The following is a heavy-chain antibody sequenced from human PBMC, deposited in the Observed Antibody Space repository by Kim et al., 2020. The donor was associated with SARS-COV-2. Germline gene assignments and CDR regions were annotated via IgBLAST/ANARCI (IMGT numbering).Heavy chain of an antibody. CDR3: ARGYSSSWYFAEGWFDP. Sequence: ASVKVSCKASGYTFTSYYMHWVRQAPGQGLEWMGIINPSGGSTSYAQKFQGRVTMTRDTSTSTVYMELSSLRSEDTAVYYCARGYSSSWYFAEGWFDPWGQGTLVTVSS. CDR1: GYTFTSYY. CDR2: INPSGGST. J-gene: IGHJ5*02. V-gene: IGHV1-46*01. D-gene: IGHD6-13*01.